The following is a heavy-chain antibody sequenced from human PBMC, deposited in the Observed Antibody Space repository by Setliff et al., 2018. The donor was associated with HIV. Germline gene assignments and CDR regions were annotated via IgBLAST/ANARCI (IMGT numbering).Heavy chain of an antibody. D-gene: IGHD5-18*01. CDR3: ARTKLVDTGIRYHYDGLDV. V-gene: IGHV4-4*07. CDR1: GGSINNYY. Sequence: PSETLSLTCSVSGGSINNYYWIWIRQPAGKGLEWIGHIYSSGTTNYNPSLKSRVTMSVDTSKNQFSLRLSSVTAADTGVYYCARTKLVDTGIRYHYDGLDVWGQGTTVTVSS. J-gene: IGHJ6*02. CDR2: IYSSGTT.